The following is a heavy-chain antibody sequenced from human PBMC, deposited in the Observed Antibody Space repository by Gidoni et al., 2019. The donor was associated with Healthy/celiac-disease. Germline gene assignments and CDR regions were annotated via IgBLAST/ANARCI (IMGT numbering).Heavy chain of an antibody. CDR1: GGTFSSCA. V-gene: IGHV1-69*01. Sequence: QVQLVQSGAEVKKPGSSVKVSCKASGGTFSSCAISWVRQAPGQGLEWMGGIIPIFGTANHAQKFQGRVTITADESTSTAYMELSSLRSEDTAVYYCARGNYCSGGSCYSAGPNYYYDGMDVWGQGTTVTVSS. J-gene: IGHJ6*02. D-gene: IGHD2-15*01. CDR3: ARGNYCSGGSCYSAGPNYYYDGMDV. CDR2: IIPIFGTA.